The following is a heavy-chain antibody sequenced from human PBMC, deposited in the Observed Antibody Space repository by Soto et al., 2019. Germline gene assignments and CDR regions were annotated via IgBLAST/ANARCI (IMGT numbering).Heavy chain of an antibody. J-gene: IGHJ4*02. CDR3: ASGYYDFWSGYFTPPDY. CDR2: ISAYNGNT. D-gene: IGHD3-3*01. Sequence: ASVKVSCKASGYTFTSYGNSWVRQAPGQVLEWMGWISAYNGNTNYAQKLQGRVTMTTDTSTSTAYMELRSLRSDDTAVYYCASGYYDFWSGYFTPPDYWGQGTLVTVSS. V-gene: IGHV1-18*01. CDR1: GYTFTSYG.